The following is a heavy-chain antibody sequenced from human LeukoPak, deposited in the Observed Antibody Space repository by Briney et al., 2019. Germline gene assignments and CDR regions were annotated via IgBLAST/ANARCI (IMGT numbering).Heavy chain of an antibody. J-gene: IGHJ6*03. CDR2: INPNSGGT. CDR1: GYTFTGYY. V-gene: IGHV1-2*02. Sequence: ASVKVSCKASGYTFTGYYMHWVRQAPGQGLEWMGWINPNSGGTNYAQKFQGRVTMTRDTSISTAYMELSRLRSDDTAVYYCARDLRVIASIDSYHYYLDVWGKGTTVIISS. D-gene: IGHD2-21*01. CDR3: ARDLRVIASIDSYHYYLDV.